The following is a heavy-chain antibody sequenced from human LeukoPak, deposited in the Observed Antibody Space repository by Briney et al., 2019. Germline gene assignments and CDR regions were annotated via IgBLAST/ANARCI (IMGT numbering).Heavy chain of an antibody. V-gene: IGHV1-8*01. Sequence: ASVKVSCKPSGYTFTSYDINWVRQATGQGLEWMGWMNPNRGNTGYAQKFQGRITMTRNTSISTAYMELSSLRSEDTSVYYCAIGGDSSGYYYAGYRWGQGTLVTVSS. CDR1: GYTFTSYD. CDR3: AIGGDSSGYYYAGYR. CDR2: MNPNRGNT. D-gene: IGHD3-22*01. J-gene: IGHJ5*02.